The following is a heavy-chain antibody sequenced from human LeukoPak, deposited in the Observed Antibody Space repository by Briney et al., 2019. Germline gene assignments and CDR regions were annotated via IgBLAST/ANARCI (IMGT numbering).Heavy chain of an antibody. D-gene: IGHD3-10*01. CDR2: IIPSGGAT. Sequence: GASVKVSCKASGYTFTSYHMHWVRQAPGHGLEWMGRIIPSGGATTYAQKFQGRVTMTSDTSTTTVYMELSRLRSEDTATYYCARDAYGSDYWGQGTLVTVSS. V-gene: IGHV1-46*01. CDR1: GYTFTSYH. J-gene: IGHJ4*02. CDR3: ARDAYGSDY.